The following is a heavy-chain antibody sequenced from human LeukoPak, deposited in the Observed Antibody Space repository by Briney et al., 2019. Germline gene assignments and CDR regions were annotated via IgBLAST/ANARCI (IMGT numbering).Heavy chain of an antibody. J-gene: IGHJ3*02. Sequence: GESLKISCKGSGYSFTSYWIGWVRQMPGKGLEWMGIIYPGDSDTRYSPSFQGQVTISADKSISTAYLQWSSLKASDTAMNYCARPHSGTSCYGFVCAFDIWGQGTMVTVSS. CDR3: ARPHSGTSCYGFVCAFDI. D-gene: IGHD2-2*01. V-gene: IGHV5-51*01. CDR1: GYSFTSYW. CDR2: IYPGDSDT.